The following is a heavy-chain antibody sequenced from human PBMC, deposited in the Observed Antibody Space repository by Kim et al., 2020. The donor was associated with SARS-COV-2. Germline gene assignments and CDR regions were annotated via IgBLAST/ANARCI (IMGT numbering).Heavy chain of an antibody. Sequence: GGSLRLSCAASGFTFSSYAMSWVRQAPGKGLEWVSAISGSGGSTYYADSVKDRFTISRDNSKNTLYLQMNSLRAEDTAVYYCAKTGGVTMLVVVARYYFDYWGQGTLVTVSS. CDR3: AKTGGVTMLVVVARYYFDY. J-gene: IGHJ4*02. CDR2: ISGSGGST. CDR1: GFTFSSYA. D-gene: IGHD3-22*01. V-gene: IGHV3-23*01.